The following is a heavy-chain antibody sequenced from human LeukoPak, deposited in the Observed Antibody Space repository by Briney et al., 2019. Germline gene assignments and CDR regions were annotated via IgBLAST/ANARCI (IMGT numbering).Heavy chain of an antibody. CDR1: GYRFISNY. Sequence: ASVKVSCKASGYRFISNYIQWVRQAPGLGPEWMGWMHPGNGNTRYAEKFQGRVTMTRDTSINTAYMDLSSLRSDDTAVYYCAREGSYCVGGDCYSFDFWGQGALITVSS. CDR2: MHPGNGNT. J-gene: IGHJ4*02. CDR3: AREGSYCVGGDCYSFDF. V-gene: IGHV1-2*02. D-gene: IGHD2-21*02.